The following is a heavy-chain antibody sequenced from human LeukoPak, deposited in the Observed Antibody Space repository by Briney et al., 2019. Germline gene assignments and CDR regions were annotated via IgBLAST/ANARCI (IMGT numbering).Heavy chain of an antibody. V-gene: IGHV4-59*08. J-gene: IGHJ4*02. D-gene: IGHD4-17*01. Sequence: SETLSLTCTVSGGSISGYYWSWIRQPPGKGLEWIVYFSYSGSTDYNPSLKSRVTISVDTSKNQFSLKVSSVTAADTAVYYCARLGTTSSVYWGRGTLVAVSS. CDR3: ARLGTTSSVY. CDR1: GGSISGYY. CDR2: FSYSGST.